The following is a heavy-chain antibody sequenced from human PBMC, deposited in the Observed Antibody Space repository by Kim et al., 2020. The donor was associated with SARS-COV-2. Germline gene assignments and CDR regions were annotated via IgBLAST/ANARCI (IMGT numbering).Heavy chain of an antibody. J-gene: IGHJ6*02. CDR1: GFTFNSYG. CDR3: ARRYRAYSGVLEWMDYYYYGMDV. Sequence: GGSLRLSCAASGFTFNSYGMHWVRQATGKGLEWVSAIGTAGDTYYPGSVKSRFTISRENAKNSLYLQMNNLRAADTAGHYCARRYRAYSGVLEWMDYYYYGMDVWGQGTTVPVSS. V-gene: IGHV3-13*04. CDR2: IGTAGDT. D-gene: IGHD3-3*01.